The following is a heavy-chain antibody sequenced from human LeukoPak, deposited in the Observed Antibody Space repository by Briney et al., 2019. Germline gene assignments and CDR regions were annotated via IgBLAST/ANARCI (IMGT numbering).Heavy chain of an antibody. V-gene: IGHV4-34*01. Sequence: PSETLSLTCAVYGGSFSGYYWSWIRQPPGKGLEWIGEINRSGSTNYNPSLKSRVTISVDTSKSQFSLKLNSMTAADTAVYYCARGAQTYYDKAPVDYWGQGTLVTVSS. CDR1: GGSFSGYY. CDR2: INRSGST. D-gene: IGHD3-22*01. J-gene: IGHJ4*02. CDR3: ARGAQTYYDKAPVDY.